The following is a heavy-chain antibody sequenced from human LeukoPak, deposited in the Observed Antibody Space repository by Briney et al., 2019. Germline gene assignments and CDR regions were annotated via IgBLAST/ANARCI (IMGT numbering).Heavy chain of an antibody. D-gene: IGHD1-26*01. J-gene: IGHJ4*02. V-gene: IGHV3-15*01. CDR3: PAGQGAAPH. Sequence: PGGSLRLSCVASGFTFSKASMNWVRQAPGKGLEWVGRIKNRTEGGTTQYAAPVKGRFTISRDDSKKTLYLQMNSLKSEDTALYYCPAGQGAAPHWGQGTLVIVSS. CDR2: IKNRTEGGTT. CDR1: GFTFSKAS.